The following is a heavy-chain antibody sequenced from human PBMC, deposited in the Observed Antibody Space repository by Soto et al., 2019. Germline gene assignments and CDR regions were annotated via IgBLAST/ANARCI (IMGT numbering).Heavy chain of an antibody. V-gene: IGHV1-8*01. J-gene: IGHJ6*02. CDR3: ATSKLLVDTAMVSYYYYYGMDV. D-gene: IGHD5-18*01. Sequence: ASVKVSCKASGYTFTSYDINWVRQATGQGLEWMGWMNPNSGNAGYAQNFQGRVTMTEDTSTDTAYMELSSLRSEDTAVYYCATSKLLVDTAMVSYYYYYGMDVWGQGTTVTVSS. CDR2: MNPNSGNA. CDR1: GYTFTSYD.